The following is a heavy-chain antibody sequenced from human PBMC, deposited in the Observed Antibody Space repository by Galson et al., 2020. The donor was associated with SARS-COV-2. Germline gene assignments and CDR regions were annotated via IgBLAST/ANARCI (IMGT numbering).Heavy chain of an antibody. CDR1: GGSISSSRNY. CDR3: AGSGFGAYRRFGP. D-gene: IGHD3-10*01. J-gene: IGHJ5*02. Sequence: ASETQSLTCTVSGGSISSSRNYWGWIRQPPGGGLEWIASIYSSGSTNYNPSLKSRVTISIDTYKNQLSLMVSSVTAADTAVYYCAGSGFGAYRRFGPWGQGTLVTVSS. V-gene: IGHV4-39*07. CDR2: IYSSGST.